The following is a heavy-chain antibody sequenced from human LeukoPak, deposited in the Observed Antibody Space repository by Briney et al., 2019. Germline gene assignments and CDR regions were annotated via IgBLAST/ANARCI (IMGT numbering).Heavy chain of an antibody. V-gene: IGHV3-7*01. Sequence: GGSLRLSCAASGFTFSSYWMSWVRQAPGKGLEWVANIKQDGSEKYYVDSVKGRFTISRDNAKNSLYLQMNSLRAEDTAVYYCARWSVVRGIKYYFDYWGQGTLVTVSS. J-gene: IGHJ4*02. CDR1: GFTFSSYW. CDR2: IKQDGSEK. D-gene: IGHD3-10*01. CDR3: ARWSVVRGIKYYFDY.